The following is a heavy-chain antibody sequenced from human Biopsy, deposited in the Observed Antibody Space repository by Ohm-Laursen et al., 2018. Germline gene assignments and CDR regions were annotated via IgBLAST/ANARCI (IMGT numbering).Heavy chain of an antibody. CDR1: GYSFTSYY. J-gene: IGHJ4*02. Sequence: ASVKVSCNASGYSFTSYYMHWVRQAPGQGLEWMGMINPSGSTTSYPQIFQGRVTMTRDKSTTTAYMELSNLKSEDTAVYYCATPFQYYDSWGGYPPFDHWGQGTLVTVSS. V-gene: IGHV1-46*01. CDR3: ATPFQYYDSWGGYPPFDH. CDR2: INPSGSTT. D-gene: IGHD3-3*01.